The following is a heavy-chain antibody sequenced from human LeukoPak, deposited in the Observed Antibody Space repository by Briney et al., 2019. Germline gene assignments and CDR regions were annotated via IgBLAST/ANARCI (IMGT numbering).Heavy chain of an antibody. Sequence: GGSLRLSCAASGFTFSDYYMSWIRQAPGKGLEWVSYISSSGSTIYYADSVKGRFTISRDNAKNSLYLQMNGLRAEDAAVYYCARDYCSGGSCYDYWGQGTLVTVSS. J-gene: IGHJ4*02. V-gene: IGHV3-11*04. CDR2: ISSSGSTI. D-gene: IGHD2-15*01. CDR3: ARDYCSGGSCYDY. CDR1: GFTFSDYY.